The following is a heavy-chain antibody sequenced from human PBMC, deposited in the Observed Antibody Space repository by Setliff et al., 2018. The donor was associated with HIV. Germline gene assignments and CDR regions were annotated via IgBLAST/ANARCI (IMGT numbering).Heavy chain of an antibody. Sequence: SETLSLTCTVSIGSISSHYWSWIRQSPGKGLEWIGNIYYSGITNYNASLKSRVTISVDTSQNQFSLKLTSVTAADTAVYYCARFVSGATVGGCNYYIDYWGQGILVTVSS. CDR3: ARFVSGATVGGCNYYIDY. CDR1: IGSISSHY. V-gene: IGHV4-59*11. CDR2: IYYSGIT. D-gene: IGHD1-20*01. J-gene: IGHJ4*02.